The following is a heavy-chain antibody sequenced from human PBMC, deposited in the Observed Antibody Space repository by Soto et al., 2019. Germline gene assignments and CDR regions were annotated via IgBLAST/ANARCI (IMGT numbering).Heavy chain of an antibody. CDR3: AVSLYGVVLHYYYRMDV. Sequence: ASVKVSCKASGYTFTGYYMHWVRQAPGQGLEWMGWINPNSGGTNYAQKLQGRVTMTRDTSISTAYVEISGLTFEDTAFYYCAVSLYGVVLHYYYRMDVWGPGTSVTVSS. D-gene: IGHD3-3*01. V-gene: IGHV1-2*02. CDR1: GYTFTGYY. J-gene: IGHJ6*02. CDR2: INPNSGGT.